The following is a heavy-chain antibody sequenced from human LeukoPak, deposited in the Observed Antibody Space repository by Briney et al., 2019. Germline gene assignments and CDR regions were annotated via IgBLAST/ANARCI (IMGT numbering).Heavy chain of an antibody. CDR3: ARPYSSGWTYYYYYGMDV. J-gene: IGHJ6*02. Sequence: PGGFLRLSCAASGFTFSSYAMHWVRQAPGKGLEWVAVISYDGSNKYYADSVKGRFTISRDNSKNTLYLQMNSLRAEDTAVYYCARPYSSGWTYYYYYGMDVWGQGTTVTVSS. CDR2: ISYDGSNK. V-gene: IGHV3-30-3*01. CDR1: GFTFSSYA. D-gene: IGHD6-19*01.